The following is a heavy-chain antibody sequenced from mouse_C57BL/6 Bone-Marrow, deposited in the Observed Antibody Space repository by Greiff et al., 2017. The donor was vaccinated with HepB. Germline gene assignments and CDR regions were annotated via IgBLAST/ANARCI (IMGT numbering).Heavy chain of an antibody. Sequence: VKLQQPGAELVRPGTSVKLSCKASGYTFTSYWMHWVKQRPGQGLEWIGVIDPSDSYTNYNQKFKGKATLTVDTSSSTAYMQLSSLTSEDSAVYNGASYDYGSDYGGKGTTLTVSS. CDR2: IDPSDSYT. D-gene: IGHD2-4*01. J-gene: IGHJ2*01. CDR3: ASYDYGSDY. CDR1: GYTFTSYW. V-gene: IGHV1-59*01.